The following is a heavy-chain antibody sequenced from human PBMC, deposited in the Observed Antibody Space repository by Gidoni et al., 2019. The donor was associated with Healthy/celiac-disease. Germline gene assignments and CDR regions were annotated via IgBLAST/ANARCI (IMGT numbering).Heavy chain of an antibody. Sequence: EVQLVESGGVVVQPGGSLRLSCAASGFTFDDYPIHWVRQAPGKGLEWVSLISWDGGSTYYADSVKGRFTISRDNSKNSLYLQMNSLRTEDTALYYCAKDGFHSSSWYTVNYYYYYYMDVWGKGTTVTVSS. CDR2: ISWDGGST. J-gene: IGHJ6*03. CDR3: AKDGFHSSSWYTVNYYYYYYMDV. V-gene: IGHV3-43*01. CDR1: GFTFDDYP. D-gene: IGHD6-13*01.